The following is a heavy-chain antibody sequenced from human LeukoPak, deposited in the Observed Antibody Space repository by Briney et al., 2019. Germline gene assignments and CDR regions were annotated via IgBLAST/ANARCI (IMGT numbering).Heavy chain of an antibody. CDR2: ISGSGVST. V-gene: IGHV3-23*01. CDR1: GFTVSSNY. D-gene: IGHD3-10*01. CDR3: AKDVRAGVYYYYYYMDV. J-gene: IGHJ6*03. Sequence: GGSLRLSCAASGFTVSSNYMSWVRQAPGKGLEWVSAISGSGVSTYYADSVKGRFTISRDNSKNTLYLQINSLRAEDTAVYYCAKDVRAGVYYYYYYMDVWGKGTTVTVSS.